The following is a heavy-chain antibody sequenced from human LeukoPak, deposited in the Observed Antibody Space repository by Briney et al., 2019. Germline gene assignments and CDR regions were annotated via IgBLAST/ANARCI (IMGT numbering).Heavy chain of an antibody. V-gene: IGHV3-11*06. J-gene: IGHJ1*01. CDR2: ISTSSSYI. CDR3: ARGANYDFWSGYLFQN. D-gene: IGHD3-3*01. CDR1: GFTFSDYY. Sequence: GGSLRLSCAASGFTFSDYYMSWIRQAPGKGLEWVSSISTSSSYIYYADSVKGRFTISRDNAKKSLYLQMNSLRAEDTAVYYCARGANYDFWSGYLFQNWGQGTLVTVSS.